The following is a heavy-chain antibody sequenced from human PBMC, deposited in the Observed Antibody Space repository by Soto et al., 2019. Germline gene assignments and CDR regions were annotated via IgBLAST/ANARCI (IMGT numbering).Heavy chain of an antibody. J-gene: IGHJ3*02. CDR2: ISSSSNTI. Sequence: EVQVVESGGGLVQPGGSLRLSCAASGFTFSSYSMNWVRQAPGKGLEWVSYISSSSNTIYADSVKGRFTISRDNAKNSLYLQINSLRAEDTAVYYCSLDRYYYNGRGAFDIWGQGTMVTVSS. CDR3: SLDRYYYNGRGAFDI. D-gene: IGHD3-10*01. V-gene: IGHV3-48*01. CDR1: GFTFSSYS.